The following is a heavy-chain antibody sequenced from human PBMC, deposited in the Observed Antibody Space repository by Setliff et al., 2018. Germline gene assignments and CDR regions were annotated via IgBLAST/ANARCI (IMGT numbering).Heavy chain of an antibody. V-gene: IGHV3-30*02. CDR3: ARLPRTVTHFDY. CDR1: GFVFGTYG. CDR2: VRFDGSYK. Sequence: GESLKISCAASGFVFGTYGMHWVRQAPGKGLDWVASVRFDGSYKVYADSVKGRVSISVDTSKNQLSLKLDSLTAADTAVYFCARLPRTVTHFDYWGQGALVTVSS. D-gene: IGHD4-17*01. J-gene: IGHJ4*02.